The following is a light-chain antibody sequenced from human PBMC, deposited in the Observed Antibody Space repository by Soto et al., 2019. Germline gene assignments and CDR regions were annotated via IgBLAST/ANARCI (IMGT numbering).Light chain of an antibody. V-gene: IGLV2-14*03. CDR3: SSYTSTSTLYV. CDR1: NSDIGYYNY. Sequence: QSVLTQPASVSGSPGQSITISCTGSNSDIGYYNYVSWYQQHPGKAPTLMIYDVSNRPSGVSSRFSGSKSGNTASLTISGLQAEDEADYYCSSYTSTSTLYVFGTGTKLTVL. CDR2: DVS. J-gene: IGLJ1*01.